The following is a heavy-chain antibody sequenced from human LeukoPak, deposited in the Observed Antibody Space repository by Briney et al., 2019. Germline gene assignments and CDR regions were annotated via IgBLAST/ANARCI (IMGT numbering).Heavy chain of an antibody. Sequence: GGCLRPSYAASGFTFSCYWMGWVRPAPGKGLEGVHNIKQERTVRSYVDSVKGRFTISRDNAKNSLYLQMNSLRAEDTAVYYCARDKTYYDLWSGYSGRYYGMDVWGQGTTVSVSS. V-gene: IGHV3-7*01. D-gene: IGHD3-3*01. CDR3: ARDKTYYDLWSGYSGRYYGMDV. CDR2: IKQERTVR. CDR1: GFTFSCYW. J-gene: IGHJ6*02.